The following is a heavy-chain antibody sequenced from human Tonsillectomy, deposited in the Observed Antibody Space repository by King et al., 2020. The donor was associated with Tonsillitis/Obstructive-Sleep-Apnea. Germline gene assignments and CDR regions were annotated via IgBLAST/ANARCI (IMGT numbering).Heavy chain of an antibody. CDR2: LNPSDGIT. CDR3: ARDDKDDRHLDY. J-gene: IGHJ4*02. CDR1: GYTFTRYY. V-gene: IGHV1-46*01. D-gene: IGHD2-15*01. Sequence: VQLVESGAEVKKPGASVKVSCKAYGYTFTRYYIHWVRQAPGRGLEWMGILNPSDGITTYAQKFQGRVAMTSDTSTNTVHMELSSLRSEDTAVYFCARDDKDDRHLDYWGQGTLVTVSS.